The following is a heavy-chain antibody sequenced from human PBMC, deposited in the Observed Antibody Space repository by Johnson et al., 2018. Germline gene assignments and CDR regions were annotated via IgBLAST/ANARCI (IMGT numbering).Heavy chain of an antibody. CDR1: GFTFSSYG. Sequence: QVQLQESGGGVVQPGRSLRLSCAASGFTFSSYGMHWVRQAPGKGLEWVAVISYDGSNKYYADSVKGRFTISRDNSKNTLYLQVNSLRAEETAVYFCAKEGLVILITTITEWGQGTLVTVSS. J-gene: IGHJ4*02. CDR2: ISYDGSNK. D-gene: IGHD2/OR15-2a*01. V-gene: IGHV3-30*18. CDR3: AKEGLVILITTITE.